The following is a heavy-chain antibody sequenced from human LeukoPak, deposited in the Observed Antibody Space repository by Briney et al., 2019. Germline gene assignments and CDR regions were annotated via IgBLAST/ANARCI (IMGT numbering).Heavy chain of an antibody. Sequence: QPGGSLRLSCAASGFTFSSYEMNWVRQAPGRGLEWVSYISSSGSTIYYADSVKVRFTISRDNAKNSLYLQMNSLRAEDTAVYYCAREEVAGETYYYYGMDVWGQGTTVTVSS. J-gene: IGHJ6*02. CDR1: GFTFSSYE. V-gene: IGHV3-48*03. D-gene: IGHD7-27*01. CDR2: ISSSGSTI. CDR3: AREEVAGETYYYYGMDV.